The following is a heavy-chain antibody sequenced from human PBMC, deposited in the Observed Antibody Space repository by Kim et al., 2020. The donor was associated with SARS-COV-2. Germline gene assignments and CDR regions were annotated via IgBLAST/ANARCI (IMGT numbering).Heavy chain of an antibody. V-gene: IGHV1-24*01. CDR2: FDPDDGET. D-gene: IGHD2-2*01. CDR3: ATGQTIVVVPAAIRSYYYYYGKDV. J-gene: IGHJ6*02. Sequence: ASVKVSCKVSGYTLTELSMHWVRQAPGKGLEWMGGFDPDDGETIYAQKFQGRVTMTEDTSTDTAYMELSSLRSEDTAVYYCATGQTIVVVPAAIRSYYYYYGKDVWGQGTTVSVAS. CDR1: GYTLTELS.